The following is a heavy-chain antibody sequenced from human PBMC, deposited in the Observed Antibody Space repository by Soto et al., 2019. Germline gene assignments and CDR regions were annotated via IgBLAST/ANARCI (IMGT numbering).Heavy chain of an antibody. CDR2: ISGSGDIT. CDR1: GFTFSSYA. V-gene: IGHV3-23*01. CDR3: AKGITDTGGFYYYSMDV. Sequence: EVKLLDSGGGLVQTGGSLTLSCTASGFTFSSYAMSWVRQAPGKGLDWVSVISGSGDITYSADSVKGRFTISRDNSKNTLYLQMNSLRAEDTAVYHCAKGITDTGGFYYYSMDVWGQGTAVTVSS. J-gene: IGHJ6*02. D-gene: IGHD3-16*01.